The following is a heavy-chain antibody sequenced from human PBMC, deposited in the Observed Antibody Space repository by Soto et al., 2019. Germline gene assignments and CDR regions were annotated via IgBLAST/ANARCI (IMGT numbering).Heavy chain of an antibody. J-gene: IGHJ4*02. CDR1: GFTFSSYG. V-gene: IGHV3-30*18. CDR2: ISYDGSNK. Sequence: LRLSCAASGFTFSSYGMHWVRQAPGKGLEWVAVISYDGSNKYYADSVKGRFTISRDNSKNTLYLQMNSLRAEDTAVYYCAKDSKVGATEYYFDYWGQGTLVTVSS. D-gene: IGHD1-26*01. CDR3: AKDSKVGATEYYFDY.